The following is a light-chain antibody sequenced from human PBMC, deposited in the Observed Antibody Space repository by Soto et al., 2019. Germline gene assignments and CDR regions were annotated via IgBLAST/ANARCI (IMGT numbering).Light chain of an antibody. CDR3: QSYDTPLSVLV. CDR2: DNI. CDR1: ASNLGAKYA. V-gene: IGLV1-40*01. Sequence: QSVLTQPPSVSGAPGQRVTISCTGSASNLGAKYAVHWYQHLPGTAPKLLIYDNIHRPSGVPDRFSGSKSDTSASLAITGXQAEDEADYYCQSYDTPLSVLVFGGGTKLTVL. J-gene: IGLJ3*02.